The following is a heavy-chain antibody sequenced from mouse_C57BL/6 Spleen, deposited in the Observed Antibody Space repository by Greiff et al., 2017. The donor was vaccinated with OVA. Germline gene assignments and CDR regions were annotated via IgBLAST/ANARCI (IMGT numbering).Heavy chain of an antibody. CDR1: GYSFTGYY. Sequence: VQLQQSGPELVKPGASVKISCKASGYSFTGYYMNWVKQSPEKSLEWIGEINPSTGGTTYNQKFKAKATLTVDKSSSTAYMQLKSLTSEDSAVYYCARPYGSSYEAWFAYWGQGTLVTVSA. CDR3: ARPYGSSYEAWFAY. J-gene: IGHJ3*01. V-gene: IGHV1-42*01. CDR2: INPSTGGT. D-gene: IGHD1-1*01.